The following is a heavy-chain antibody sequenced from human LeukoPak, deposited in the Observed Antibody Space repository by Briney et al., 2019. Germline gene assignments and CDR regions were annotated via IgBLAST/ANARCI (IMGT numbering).Heavy chain of an antibody. V-gene: IGHV1-18*01. Sequence: ASVKVSCKASGYTFTSYGISWVRQAPGQGLEWMGWISAYNGNTNYAQKLQGRVTMTTDTSTSTAYMELRSLRSDDTAVYYCARDKRFLENLGFDPWGQGTLVTVSS. CDR2: ISAYNGNT. J-gene: IGHJ5*02. CDR1: GYTFTSYG. D-gene: IGHD3-3*01. CDR3: ARDKRFLENLGFDP.